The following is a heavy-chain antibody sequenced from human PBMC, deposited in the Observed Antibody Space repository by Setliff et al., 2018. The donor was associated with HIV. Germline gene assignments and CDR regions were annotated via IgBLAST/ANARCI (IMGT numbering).Heavy chain of an antibody. J-gene: IGHJ3*02. V-gene: IGHV4-4*07. CDR3: ARGSCSTISCSLRVGNDAFDI. Sequence: SETLSLTCTVSGGSISSYYWSWIRQPAGKGLEWIGRIYTSGSTNYNPSLKSRLTISMDTSKNQFSLKLNSMTAADTAVYYCARGSCSTISCSLRVGNDAFDIWGQGTMVTVSS. CDR1: GGSISSYY. CDR2: IYTSGST. D-gene: IGHD2-2*01.